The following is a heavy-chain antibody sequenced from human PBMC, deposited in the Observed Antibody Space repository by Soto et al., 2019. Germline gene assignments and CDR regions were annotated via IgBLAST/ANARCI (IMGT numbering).Heavy chain of an antibody. V-gene: IGHV1-69*12. CDR3: ARDKDREQLGGNYYYALYV. CDR1: GDTFSSFA. J-gene: IGHJ6*02. CDR2: IIPIFRTP. Sequence: QVQLVQSGAEVKKPGSSVKVSCKASGDTFSSFAISWVRQAPGQGLEWIGGIIPIFRTPHYAQKFQGRVTMTADEFTSTAYMDLSSLRSEDTAVYYCARDKDREQLGGNYYYALYVWGQGTTVIVSS. D-gene: IGHD1-1*01.